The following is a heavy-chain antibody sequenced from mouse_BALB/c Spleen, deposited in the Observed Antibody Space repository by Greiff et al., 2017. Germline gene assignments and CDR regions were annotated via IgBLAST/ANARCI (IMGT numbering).Heavy chain of an antibody. D-gene: IGHD3-2*01. Sequence: EVHLVESGGGLVKPGGSLKLSCAASGFTFSDYYMYWVRQTPEKRLEWVATISDGGSYTYYPDSVKGRFTISRDNAKNNLYLQMSSLKSEDTAMYYCARDLGTARATSADYYAMDYWGQGTSVTVSS. CDR2: ISDGGSYT. CDR1: GFTFSDYY. J-gene: IGHJ4*01. V-gene: IGHV5-4*02. CDR3: ARDLGTARATSADYYAMDY.